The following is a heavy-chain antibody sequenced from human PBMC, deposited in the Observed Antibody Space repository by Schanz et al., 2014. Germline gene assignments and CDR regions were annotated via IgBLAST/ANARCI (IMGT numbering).Heavy chain of an antibody. D-gene: IGHD6-13*01. V-gene: IGHV3-21*05. CDR3: ARGRARQLVHWFDP. CDR1: GFTFSSYT. J-gene: IGHJ5*02. CDR2: ISGGSSYI. Sequence: EVQLVESGGDLVKPGGSLRLSCAASGFTFSSYTMNWVRQAPGKRLEWVSYISGGSSYIFYADSVKGRFTISRDNARYSLYLEMNSLRAEDTAVYYCARGRARQLVHWFDPWGQGTLVTVSS.